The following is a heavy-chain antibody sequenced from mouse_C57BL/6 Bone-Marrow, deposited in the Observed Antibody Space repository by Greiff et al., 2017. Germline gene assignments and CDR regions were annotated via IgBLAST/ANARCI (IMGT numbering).Heavy chain of an antibody. Sequence: QVQLQQPGAELVKPGASVKLSCKASGYTFTSYWMQWVKQRPGQGLEWIGEIDPSDSYTNYNQKFKGKATLTVDTSSSAAYMQRSSLTSEDSAVYYCARDVYYDWCAYWGQGTLVTVSA. J-gene: IGHJ3*01. CDR1: GYTFTSYW. D-gene: IGHD2-3*01. CDR2: IDPSDSYT. CDR3: ARDVYYDWCAY. V-gene: IGHV1-50*01.